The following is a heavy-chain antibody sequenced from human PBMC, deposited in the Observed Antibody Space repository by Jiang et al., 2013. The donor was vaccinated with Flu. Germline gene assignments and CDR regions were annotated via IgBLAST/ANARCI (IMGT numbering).Heavy chain of an antibody. CDR1: GGSISSSSYY. D-gene: IGHD1-26*01. CDR2: LLYGST. V-gene: IGHV4-39*01. CDR3: ARREVGAQGEGLDY. J-gene: IGHJ4*02. Sequence: LLKPSETLSLTCTVSGGSISSSSYYWGWDPPAPREGAGVDWEYLLYGSTYXNPSLKSRVTISVDTSKNQFSLKLSSVTAADTAVYYCARREVGAQGEGLDYWGQGTLVTVSS.